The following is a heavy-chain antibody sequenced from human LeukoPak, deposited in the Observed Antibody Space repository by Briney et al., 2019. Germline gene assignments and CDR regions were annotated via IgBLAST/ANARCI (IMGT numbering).Heavy chain of an antibody. CDR3: ARRSPKALNWFDP. CDR1: GGSISSSSYY. CDR2: IYYSGST. J-gene: IGHJ5*02. Sequence: SETLSPTCTVSGGSISSSSYYWGWIRQPPGKGLEWIGSIYYSGSTYYNPSLKSRVTISVDTSKNQFSLKLSSVTAADTAVYYCARRSPKALNWFDPWGQGTLVTVSS. V-gene: IGHV4-39*01.